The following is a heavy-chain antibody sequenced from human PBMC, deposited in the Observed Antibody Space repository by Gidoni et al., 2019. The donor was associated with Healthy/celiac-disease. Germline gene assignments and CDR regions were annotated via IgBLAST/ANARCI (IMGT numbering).Heavy chain of an antibody. V-gene: IGHV3-9*01. J-gene: IGHJ4*02. CDR3: AKDMYYDFWSGNFDY. CDR2: SSWNSGSI. D-gene: IGHD3-3*01. CDR1: GFTFDDYA. Sequence: EVQLVESGGGLVQPGRSLRLSCAASGFTFDDYAMHWVRQAPGKGLEWVSGSSWNSGSIGYADSVKGRFTISRDNAKNSLYLQMNSLRAEDTALYYCAKDMYYDFWSGNFDYWGQGTLVTVSS.